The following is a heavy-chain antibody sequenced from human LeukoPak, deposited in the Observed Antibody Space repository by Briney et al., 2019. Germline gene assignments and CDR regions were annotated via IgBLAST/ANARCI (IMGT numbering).Heavy chain of an antibody. Sequence: SETLSLTCTVSGDSIGSYYWSWIRQPPGKGLEWIGHMYYSGRTNYNPSLKSRVTISVDTSKNQFSLKLSSVTTADTAVYYCARGYHDSSGYWLSYFDYWGQGTLVTVSS. CDR2: MYYSGRT. CDR1: GDSIGSYY. D-gene: IGHD3-22*01. V-gene: IGHV4-59*01. CDR3: ARGYHDSSGYWLSYFDY. J-gene: IGHJ4*02.